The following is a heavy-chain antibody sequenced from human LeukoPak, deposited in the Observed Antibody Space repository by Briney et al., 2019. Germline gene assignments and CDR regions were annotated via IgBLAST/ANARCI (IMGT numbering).Heavy chain of an antibody. J-gene: IGHJ4*02. V-gene: IGHV1-2*06. D-gene: IGHD2-15*01. CDR3: AREPLGYCSGGSCYTGYFDY. CDR1: GYTFTGYY. Sequence: GASVKVSCKASGYTFTGYYMHWVRQAPGQGLEWMGRINPNSGGTNYAQKFQGRVTMTRDTSISTAYMELSRLRSDDTAVYYCAREPLGYCSGGSCYTGYFDYWGQGTLVTVSS. CDR2: INPNSGGT.